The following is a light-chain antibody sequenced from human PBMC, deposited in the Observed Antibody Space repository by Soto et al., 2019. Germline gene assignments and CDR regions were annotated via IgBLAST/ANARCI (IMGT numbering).Light chain of an antibody. CDR3: QQANSFPWT. J-gene: IGKJ1*01. Sequence: DIQMTQSPSSVSASVGDRVTITCRASQGISRWLAWYQQKPGKAPKLLISVASSLQSGVLSRFSGSASGTDFTLTISSLQPEDFATYYCQQANSFPWTFGQGTKVEIK. CDR1: QGISRW. V-gene: IGKV1-12*01. CDR2: VAS.